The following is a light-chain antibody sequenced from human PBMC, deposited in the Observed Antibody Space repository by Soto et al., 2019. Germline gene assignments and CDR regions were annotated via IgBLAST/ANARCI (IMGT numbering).Light chain of an antibody. V-gene: IGKV3-20*01. Sequence: EIVLTQSPGTLSLSPGGRATLSCRASQSVSSSYLAWYQQKPGQAPRLLIYGASSRATGIPDRFSGSGSGTDFTLTISRLEPEDIAVYYCQQYGSSPGTFGQGTKV. CDR3: QQYGSSPGT. J-gene: IGKJ1*01. CDR2: GAS. CDR1: QSVSSSY.